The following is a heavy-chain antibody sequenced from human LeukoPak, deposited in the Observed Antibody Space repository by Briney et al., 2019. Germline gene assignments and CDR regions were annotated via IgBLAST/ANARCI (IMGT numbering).Heavy chain of an antibody. CDR3: ARGYSYGSDYYYGMDV. CDR1: GYTFTDYY. D-gene: IGHD5-18*01. J-gene: IGHJ6*02. Sequence: ASVKVSCKASGYTFTDYYIYWVQQVPGQGLEWMGWINPNSGGTNYAHKFQDRFTMTRDTSISTAYMELSRLTSDDTAVYYCARGYSYGSDYYYGMDVWGQGTTVTVSS. V-gene: IGHV1-2*02. CDR2: INPNSGGT.